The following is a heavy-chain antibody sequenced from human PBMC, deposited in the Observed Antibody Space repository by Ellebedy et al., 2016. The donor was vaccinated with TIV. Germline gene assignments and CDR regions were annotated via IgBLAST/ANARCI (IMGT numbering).Heavy chain of an antibody. CDR3: AKVGVYSGYDVDAFDI. J-gene: IGHJ3*02. Sequence: GESLKISCAASGFTFSSYAMSWVRQAPGKGLEWVSAISGSGGSTYYADSVKGRFTISRDNSKNTLYLQMNSLRAEDTAVYYCAKVGVYSGYDVDAFDIWGQGTMVTVSS. V-gene: IGHV3-23*01. CDR2: ISGSGGST. D-gene: IGHD5-12*01. CDR1: GFTFSSYA.